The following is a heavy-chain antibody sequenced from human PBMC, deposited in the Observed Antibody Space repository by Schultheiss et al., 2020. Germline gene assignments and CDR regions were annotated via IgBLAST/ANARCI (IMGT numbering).Heavy chain of an antibody. CDR3: ARDLRKLDRLLWFGELLRD. D-gene: IGHD3-10*01. CDR2: ISYDGSNK. CDR1: GFTFSSYA. Sequence: GGSLRLSCAASGFTFSSYAMHWVRQAPGKGLEWVAVISYDGSNKYYADSVKGRFTISRDNSKNTLYLQMNSLRAEDTAVYYCARDLRKLDRLLWFGELLRDWGQGTLVTVSS. J-gene: IGHJ4*02. V-gene: IGHV3-30-3*01.